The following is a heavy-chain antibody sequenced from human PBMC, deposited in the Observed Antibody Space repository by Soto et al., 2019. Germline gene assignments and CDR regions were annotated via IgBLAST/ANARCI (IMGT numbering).Heavy chain of an antibody. CDR3: AREGAVVGSAVYYGMDV. CDR2: SSAYNGDT. D-gene: IGHD2-15*01. V-gene: IGHV1-18*04. CDR1: GYPFTSYS. Sequence: QVQLVQSGAEVKEPGASVKVSCKASGYPFTSYSFSWVRQAPGQGLEWMGWSSAYNGDTRYAQKFQGRVTMTAGPYTDTAYMELRNLRSDDTGVYYCAREGAVVGSAVYYGMDVWGQGTMVTVS. J-gene: IGHJ6*02.